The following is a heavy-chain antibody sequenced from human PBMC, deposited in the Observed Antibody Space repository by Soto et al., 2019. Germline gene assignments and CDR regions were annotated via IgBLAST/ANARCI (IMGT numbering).Heavy chain of an antibody. CDR2: MNPNSGNT. V-gene: IGHV1-8*01. J-gene: IGHJ5*02. CDR1: GYTFTSYD. CDR3: ARGIKYGAYSRWFDP. D-gene: IGHD4-17*01. Sequence: QVQLVQSGAEVKKPGASVKVSCKASGYTFTSYDINWVRQATGQGLEYLGWMNPNSGNTAYVPKFQGRVTMTWDTSITAAYMELSSLRSEDTAVYFCARGIKYGAYSRWFDPWGQGTLVTVSS.